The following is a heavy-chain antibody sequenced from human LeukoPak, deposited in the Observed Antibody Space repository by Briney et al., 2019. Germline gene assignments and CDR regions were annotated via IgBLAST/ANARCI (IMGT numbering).Heavy chain of an antibody. CDR1: GFTFSSSA. J-gene: IGHJ3*02. CDR3: ARPGPDAFDI. Sequence: GGSLRLSCAASGFTFSSSAMSWVRQAPGKGLEWVSVIYSGGSTYYADSVKGRFTFSRDNSKNTLYLQMNSLRAEDTAVCYCARPGPDAFDIWGQGTMVTVSS. V-gene: IGHV3-66*04. CDR2: IYSGGST.